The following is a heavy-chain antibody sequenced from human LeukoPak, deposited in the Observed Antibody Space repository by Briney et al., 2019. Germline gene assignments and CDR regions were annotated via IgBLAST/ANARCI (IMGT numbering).Heavy chain of an antibody. Sequence: ASVKVSCKASGGTFSSYAISWVRQAPGQGLEWMGGIIPIIGIANHAPKLQGRVTIPADKTTRTAYMELSSLRSENAAVYYCARVSEFGYFDYWGQGTLVTASS. CDR3: ARVSEFGYFDY. J-gene: IGHJ4*02. V-gene: IGHV1-69*10. CDR1: GGTFSSYA. CDR2: IIPIIGIA. D-gene: IGHD1-14*01.